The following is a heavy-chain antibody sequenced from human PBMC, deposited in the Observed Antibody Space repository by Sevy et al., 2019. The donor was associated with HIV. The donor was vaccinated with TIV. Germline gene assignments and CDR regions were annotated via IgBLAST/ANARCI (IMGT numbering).Heavy chain of an antibody. V-gene: IGHV4-39*01. CDR2: IYYTATT. Sequence: SETLSLTCSVSDDSISSSNYFWGWIRQPPGKGLEWIGSIYYTATTYYNPSLKSRFTLSVDTSKKQFSLKLSFVTAADTAVYYCARHGSWSFYFDYWGQGILVTVSS. D-gene: IGHD6-13*01. CDR3: ARHGSWSFYFDY. CDR1: DDSISSSNYF. J-gene: IGHJ4*02.